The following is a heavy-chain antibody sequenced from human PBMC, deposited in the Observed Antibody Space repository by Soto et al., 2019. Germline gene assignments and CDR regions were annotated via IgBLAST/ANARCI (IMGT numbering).Heavy chain of an antibody. CDR2: IYYSGST. J-gene: IGHJ6*02. CDR1: GGSISSYY. V-gene: IGHV4-59*01. D-gene: IGHD6-13*01. Sequence: SETLSLTCTVSGGSISSYYWSWIRQPPGKGLEWIGYIYYSGSTNYNPSLKSRVTISVDTSKNQSSLKLSSVTAADTAVYYCARAGIAAAGEDYGMDVWGQGTTVTVSS. CDR3: ARAGIAAAGEDYGMDV.